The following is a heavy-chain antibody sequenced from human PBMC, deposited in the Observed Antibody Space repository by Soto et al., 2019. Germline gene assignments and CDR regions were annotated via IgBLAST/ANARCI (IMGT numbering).Heavy chain of an antibody. Sequence: QLQLQESGPGLVKPSETLSLTCTVSGGSISSSSYYWGWIRQPPGKGLEWIGSIYYSGNTYYTPSLQSRVTISVDTAKNPFSLELSAVAAADPAVYYCAREGGRYCTGGSCQVDYWGQGTLVTVSS. CDR2: IYYSGNT. CDR3: AREGGRYCTGGSCQVDY. CDR1: GGSISSSSYY. D-gene: IGHD2-15*01. J-gene: IGHJ4*02. V-gene: IGHV4-39*02.